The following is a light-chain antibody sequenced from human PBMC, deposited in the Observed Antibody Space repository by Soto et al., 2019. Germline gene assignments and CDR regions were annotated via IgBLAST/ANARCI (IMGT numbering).Light chain of an antibody. CDR3: QQYGTSPIT. J-gene: IGKJ5*01. CDR1: QSVNNNY. Sequence: VVTQSPGHLSFSPGERATLSCRSSQSVNNNYLAWYQQKPGQAPRLLMYGASTRATGIPDRFSGSGSGTEFTLTISRLEPEDFAVYYCQQYGTSPITFGQGTRLEIK. V-gene: IGKV3-20*01. CDR2: GAS.